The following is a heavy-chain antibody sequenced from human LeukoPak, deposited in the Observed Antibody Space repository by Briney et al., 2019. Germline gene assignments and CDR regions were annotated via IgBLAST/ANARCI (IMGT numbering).Heavy chain of an antibody. V-gene: IGHV4-34*01. Sequence: SETLSLTCAVNGGSFSGYYWSWIRQPPGKGLEWIGEINHSGSTNYNPSLKSRVTISVDTSKNQFSLKLSSVTAADTAVYYCARRYSSGWYHFDYWGQGTLVTVSS. J-gene: IGHJ4*02. CDR2: INHSGST. D-gene: IGHD6-19*01. CDR1: GGSFSGYY. CDR3: ARRYSSGWYHFDY.